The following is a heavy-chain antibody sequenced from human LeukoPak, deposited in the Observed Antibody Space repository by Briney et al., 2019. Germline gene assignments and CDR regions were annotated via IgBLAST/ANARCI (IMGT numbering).Heavy chain of an antibody. CDR1: GYTFISYG. V-gene: IGHV1-18*01. CDR3: ARADIIVVAGATPVGSAFEY. J-gene: IGHJ4*02. D-gene: IGHD2-15*01. CDR2: ISANKGDT. Sequence: ASVKVACKTSGYTFISYGISWLRQAPGQGIEWMGWISANKGDTEYAQKFQGRLTVTRDTSTSTAYMELKRLKSDDTAVYYCARADIIVVAGATPVGSAFEYWGQGTLITVS.